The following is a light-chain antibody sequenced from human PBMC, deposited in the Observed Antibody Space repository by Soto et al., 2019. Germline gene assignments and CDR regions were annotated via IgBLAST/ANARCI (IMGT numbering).Light chain of an antibody. J-gene: IGKJ5*01. CDR1: QSVSSS. V-gene: IGKV3-15*01. CDR2: GAS. Sequence: EIVLTQSPGTLSLSPGEGATLSCRASQSVSSSFLAWYQQKPGQAPRLLIYGASTRATGIPARFSGSGSGTECTLTISSLQSEDVEMYYCQQYNNWPITLGQGTRLEIK. CDR3: QQYNNWPIT.